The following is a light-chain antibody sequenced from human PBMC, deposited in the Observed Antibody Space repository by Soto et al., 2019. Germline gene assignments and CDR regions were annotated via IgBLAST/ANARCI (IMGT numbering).Light chain of an antibody. CDR2: DAS. J-gene: IGKJ1*01. CDR3: QQYNNWPQT. CDR1: QSISSY. V-gene: IGKV3-11*01. Sequence: GLTQSADTLSLPPGEGDSLXCRASQSISSYFAWYQQTTGQALRPLIYDASSRAPGSPARFSGSGSGTEFTLTISSLQYEDFAEYHGQQYNNWPQTFGQGTKVDIK.